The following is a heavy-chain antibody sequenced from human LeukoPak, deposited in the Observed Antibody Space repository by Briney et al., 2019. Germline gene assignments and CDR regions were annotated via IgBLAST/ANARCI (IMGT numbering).Heavy chain of an antibody. Sequence: SETLSLTCTVPGGSISSYYWSWIRQPPGKGLEWIGYIYYSGSTNYNPSLKSRVTMSVDTSKNQFSLKLSSVTAADTAVYYCARNFFGVVSPGSYYYYMDVWGKGTTVTVSS. D-gene: IGHD3-3*01. J-gene: IGHJ6*03. V-gene: IGHV4-59*12. CDR1: GGSISSYY. CDR2: IYYSGST. CDR3: ARNFFGVVSPGSYYYYMDV.